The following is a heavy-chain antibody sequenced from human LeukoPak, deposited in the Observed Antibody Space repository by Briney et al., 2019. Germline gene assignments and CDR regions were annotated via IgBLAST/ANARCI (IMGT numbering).Heavy chain of an antibody. Sequence: SVKVSCKASGGTFSSYAISWVRQAPGQGLEWMGGIIPIFGTANYAQKFQGRVTITADKSTSTAYMELSSLRSEDTAVYYCARGDIITMVRGVSNYYYYMDVWGKGTTVTISS. CDR3: ARGDIITMVRGVSNYYYYMDV. V-gene: IGHV1-69*06. CDR1: GGTFSSYA. J-gene: IGHJ6*03. CDR2: IIPIFGTA. D-gene: IGHD3-10*01.